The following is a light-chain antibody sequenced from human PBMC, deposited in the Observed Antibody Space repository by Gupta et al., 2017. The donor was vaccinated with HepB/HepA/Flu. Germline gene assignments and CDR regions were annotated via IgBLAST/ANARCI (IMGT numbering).Light chain of an antibody. CDR1: QSVSSSY. J-gene: IGKJ2*04. CDR2: SAS. CDR3: QQYGSSRS. V-gene: IGKV3-20*01. Sequence: EIVLTQSPGTLSLSPGERATLSCRASQSVSSSYLAWYQQKPGQAPRLLIYSASSRATGIPDMFSGSGSGTDFTLTISRLEPEDFAVYYCQQYGSSRSFGQGTKLEIK.